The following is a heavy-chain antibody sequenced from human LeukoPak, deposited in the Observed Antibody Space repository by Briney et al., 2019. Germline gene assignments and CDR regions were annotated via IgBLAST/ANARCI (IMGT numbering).Heavy chain of an antibody. V-gene: IGHV1-18*01. CDR2: ISAYNGNT. CDR1: GYTFTTYG. CDR3: ARGGSITTIRGVIITDAFHI. J-gene: IGHJ3*02. Sequence: ASVKVSCKASGYTFTTYGIIWVRQAPGQGLEWMGWISAYNGNTNYAQKLQGRVTMTTDTSTTTAYMELRSLRSDDTAVYYCARGGSITTIRGVIITDAFHIWGQGTMVTVSS. D-gene: IGHD3-10*01.